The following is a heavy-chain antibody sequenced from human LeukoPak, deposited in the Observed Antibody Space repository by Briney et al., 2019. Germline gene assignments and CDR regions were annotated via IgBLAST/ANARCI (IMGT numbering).Heavy chain of an antibody. J-gene: IGHJ1*01. D-gene: IGHD6-19*01. CDR3: ARDSSGWYRVSGDFQH. Sequence: ASVKVSCKASGYTFTSYGISWVRQAPGQGLEWMGWISAYNGNTNYAQKLQGSVTMTTHTSTSTAYMELRSLRSDDTAVYYCARDSSGWYRVSGDFQHWGQGTLVTVSS. V-gene: IGHV1-18*04. CDR1: GYTFTSYG. CDR2: ISAYNGNT.